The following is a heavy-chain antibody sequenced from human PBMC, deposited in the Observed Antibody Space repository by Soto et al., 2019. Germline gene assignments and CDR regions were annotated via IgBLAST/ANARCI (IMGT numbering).Heavy chain of an antibody. J-gene: IGHJ3*02. CDR1: GFTFSSYS. V-gene: IGHV3-48*02. D-gene: IGHD6-19*01. CDR2: ISSSSTI. Sequence: GGSLRLSCAASGFTFSSYSMNWVRQAPGKGLEWVSYISSSSTIYYADSVKGRFTISRDNAKNSLYLQMNSLRDEDTAVYYCAREIPTYSSGWYDAFDIWGQGTMVTVSS. CDR3: AREIPTYSSGWYDAFDI.